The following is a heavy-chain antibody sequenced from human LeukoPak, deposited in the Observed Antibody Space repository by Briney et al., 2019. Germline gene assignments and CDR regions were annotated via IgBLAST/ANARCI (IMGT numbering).Heavy chain of an antibody. CDR3: ARCRVGRRGAAPLYYYYGMDV. CDR1: GGSISSYY. CDR2: IYYSGST. J-gene: IGHJ6*02. Sequence: SETLSLTCTVSGGSISSYYWSWIRQPPGKGLEWIGYIYYSGSTNYNPSLKSRVTISVDTSKNQFSLKLSSVTAADTAVYYCARCRVGRRGAAPLYYYYGMDVWGQGTTVTVSS. D-gene: IGHD1-26*01. V-gene: IGHV4-59*12.